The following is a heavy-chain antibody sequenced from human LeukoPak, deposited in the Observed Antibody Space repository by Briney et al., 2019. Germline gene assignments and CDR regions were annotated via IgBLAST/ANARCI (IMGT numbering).Heavy chain of an antibody. D-gene: IGHD3-10*01. CDR1: GFTFSSYA. Sequence: PGGSLRLSCAASGFTFSSYATSWVRQAPGKGPEWVANIKYDVSERFHADSVRGRFTISRDNAKNLLYLEMNNLRADDTAVYYCARDSGGALDYWGQGILVTVSS. J-gene: IGHJ4*02. CDR2: IKYDVSER. CDR3: ARDSGGALDY. V-gene: IGHV3-7*01.